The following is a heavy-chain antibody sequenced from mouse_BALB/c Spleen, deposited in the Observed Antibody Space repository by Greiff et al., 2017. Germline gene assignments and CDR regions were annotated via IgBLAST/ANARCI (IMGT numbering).Heavy chain of an antibody. CDR1: GFSLTSYG. J-gene: IGHJ2*01. V-gene: IGHV2-9*02. Sequence: VNVVESGPGLVAPSQSLSITCTVSGFSLTSYGVHWVRQPPGKGLEWLGVIWAGGSTNYNSALMSRLSISKDNSKSQVFLKMNSLQTDDTAMYYCATIRRDFDYWGQGTTLTVSS. CDR3: ATIRRDFDY. CDR2: IWAGGST. D-gene: IGHD2-12*01.